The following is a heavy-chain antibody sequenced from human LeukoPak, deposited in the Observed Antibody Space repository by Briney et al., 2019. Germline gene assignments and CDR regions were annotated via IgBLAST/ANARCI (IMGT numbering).Heavy chain of an antibody. CDR2: ISAYNGNT. V-gene: IGHV1-18*01. CDR3: ARDDDYGNYYYMDV. CDR1: GYTFTSYG. J-gene: IGHJ6*03. Sequence: GASVKVSCKASGYTFTSYGISRVRQAPGQGLEWMGWISAYNGNTNYAQKLQGRVTMTTDTSTSTAYMELRSLRSDDTAVYYCARDDDYGNYYYMDVWGKGTTVTVSS. D-gene: IGHD4-17*01.